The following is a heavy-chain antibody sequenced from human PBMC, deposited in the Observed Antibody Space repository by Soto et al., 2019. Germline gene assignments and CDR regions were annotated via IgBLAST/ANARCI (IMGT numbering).Heavy chain of an antibody. CDR1: GFTFSTYA. J-gene: IGHJ4*02. CDR3: ATIDDVTFHY. V-gene: IGHV3-23*01. Sequence: GGSLRLSCAASGFTFSTYAMSWVRQAPGKGLEWVSAVSGSGDHTYYADSVKGRFTISRDNSKNTLYLQLNSLRAEDTAVYYCATIDDVTFHYWGLGTLVTVSS. D-gene: IGHD1-1*01. CDR2: VSGSGDHT.